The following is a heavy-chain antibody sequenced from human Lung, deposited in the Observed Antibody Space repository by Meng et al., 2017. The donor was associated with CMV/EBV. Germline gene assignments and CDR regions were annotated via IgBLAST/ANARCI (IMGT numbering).Heavy chain of an antibody. J-gene: IGHJ4*02. Sequence: HFVGEVGTPGLSMKVYCKASCYTFTHYGIPWVRQAPGQGLEWMGWINAYNGETNYAQTLQGRVTMTTDTSTSTAYMELRSLRSDDTAVYYCARVEVGITSGDYWGQGTLVTVSS. D-gene: IGHD1-26*01. CDR1: CYTFTHYG. V-gene: IGHV1-18*01. CDR2: INAYNGET. CDR3: ARVEVGITSGDY.